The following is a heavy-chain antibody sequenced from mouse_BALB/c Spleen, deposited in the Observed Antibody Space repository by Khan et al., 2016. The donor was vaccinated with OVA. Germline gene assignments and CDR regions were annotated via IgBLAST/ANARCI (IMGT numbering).Heavy chain of an antibody. V-gene: IGHV3-8*02. CDR1: GDSITSGY. Sequence: EVQLQESGPSLVKPSQTLSLTCSVTGDSITSGYWNWIRKFPGNKLEYMGYISYSGSTYYNPSLKSRISITRDTSKNQYYLQLNSVTTEDTVTYYCARWVYDGHYGRFAYWGQGTLVTVSA. D-gene: IGHD2-3*01. CDR2: ISYSGST. CDR3: ARWVYDGHYGRFAY. J-gene: IGHJ3*01.